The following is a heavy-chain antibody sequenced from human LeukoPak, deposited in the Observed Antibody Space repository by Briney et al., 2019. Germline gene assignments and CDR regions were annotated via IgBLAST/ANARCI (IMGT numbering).Heavy chain of an antibody. CDR3: AEVAAATGSGEGNWFDP. V-gene: IGHV3-30*02. CDR1: GFTFSNYG. Sequence: GGSLRLSCAASGFTFSNYGMHWVRQAPGKGLEWVAYIRFDGNIKYYVDSVKGRFTISRDNSKNTLYLQMTSLRADDTAVYYCAEVAAATGSGEGNWFDPWGQGTLVTVSS. J-gene: IGHJ5*02. D-gene: IGHD6-13*01. CDR2: IRFDGNIK.